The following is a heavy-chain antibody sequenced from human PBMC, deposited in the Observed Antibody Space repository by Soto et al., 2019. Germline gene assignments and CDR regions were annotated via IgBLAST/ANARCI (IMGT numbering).Heavy chain of an antibody. Sequence: PSETLSLTCAVYGGSFSGDYWSWIRQPPGKGLEWIGEINHSGSTNYNPSLKSRVTISVDTSNTQFSLKLSSVTAADTAVYYCARALGGSLDYWGQGTLVPVSS. J-gene: IGHJ4*02. CDR2: INHSGST. D-gene: IGHD2-15*01. V-gene: IGHV4-34*01. CDR3: ARALGGSLDY. CDR1: GGSFSGDY.